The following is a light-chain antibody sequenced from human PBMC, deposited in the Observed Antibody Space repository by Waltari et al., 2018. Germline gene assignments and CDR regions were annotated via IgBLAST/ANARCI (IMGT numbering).Light chain of an antibody. J-gene: IGLJ3*02. CDR2: VNSDGSH. CDR1: RWHRGNS. V-gene: IGLV4-69*01. CDR3: QTGGHGTWV. Sequence: QLVLTQSPSASASLGASVKLPCTLSRWHRGNSIACPQKQPEKGPRYLMKVNSDGSHTKGDEIPDRFSGSSSGAERYLTIASLQSEDEADYYCQTGGHGTWVFGGGTKLTVL.